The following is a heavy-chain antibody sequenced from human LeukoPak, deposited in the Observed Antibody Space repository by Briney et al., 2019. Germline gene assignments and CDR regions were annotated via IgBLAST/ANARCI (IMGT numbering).Heavy chain of an antibody. CDR3: TRVVYGDYAYYYYGMDV. CDR1: GFTFSGSA. V-gene: IGHV3-73*01. J-gene: IGHJ6*02. CDR2: IRSKANSYAT. Sequence: GGSLRLSCAASGFTFSGSAMHWVRQASGKGLEWVGRIRSKANSYATAYAAGVKGRVTIAREDSKNTAYLQMNSLKTEDTAVYYCTRVVYGDYAYYYYGMDVWGQGTTVTVSS. D-gene: IGHD4-17*01.